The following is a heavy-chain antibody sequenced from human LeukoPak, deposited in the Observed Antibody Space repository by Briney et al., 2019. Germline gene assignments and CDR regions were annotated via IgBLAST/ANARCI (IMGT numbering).Heavy chain of an antibody. CDR3: ARLGSSSSDY. J-gene: IGHJ4*02. CDR2: IYYSGST. D-gene: IGHD6-13*01. V-gene: IGHV4-59*08. Sequence: SETLSLTCTVSGGSISSYYWTWMRQPPGKGLEWIGYIYYSGSTNYNSSLRSRVTISVDTSKNQFSLNLSSVTAADTAVYYCARLGSSSSDYWGQGNLVTVSS. CDR1: GGSISSYY.